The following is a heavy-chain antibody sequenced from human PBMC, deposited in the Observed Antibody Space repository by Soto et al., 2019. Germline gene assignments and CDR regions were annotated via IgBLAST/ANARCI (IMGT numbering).Heavy chain of an antibody. CDR3: ARDLNSSGWYGFGY. Sequence: EVQLVESGGGLVQPGGSLRLSCAASGFTVSSNYMSWVRQAPGKWLEWVSVIYSGDSTYYADSVKGRFTISRDNSKSTLYLQMNSLRAEDTAVYYCARDLNSSGWYGFGYWGQGTLVTVSS. CDR2: IYSGDST. V-gene: IGHV3-66*01. J-gene: IGHJ4*02. D-gene: IGHD6-19*01. CDR1: GFTVSSNY.